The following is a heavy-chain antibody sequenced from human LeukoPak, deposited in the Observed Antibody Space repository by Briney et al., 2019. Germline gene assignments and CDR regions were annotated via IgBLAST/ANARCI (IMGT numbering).Heavy chain of an antibody. V-gene: IGHV4-30-4*08. Sequence: PSETLSLTCTVSGGSISSGDYYWRWLRQPPGKGLEWIGYIYYSGSTYYNPSLKSRVTISVDTSKNQFSLKLSSVTAADTAVYYCASGHDCRQYYFDYWGQGTLVTVSS. J-gene: IGHJ4*02. CDR2: IYYSGST. CDR3: ASGHDCRQYYFDY. CDR1: GGSISSGDYY. D-gene: IGHD2-21*02.